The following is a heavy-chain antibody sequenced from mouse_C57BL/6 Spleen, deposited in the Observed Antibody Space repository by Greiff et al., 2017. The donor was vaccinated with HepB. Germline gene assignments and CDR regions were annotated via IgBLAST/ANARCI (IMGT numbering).Heavy chain of an antibody. CDR3: ARYGIVTFDY. J-gene: IGHJ2*01. CDR1: GYTFTSYW. V-gene: IGHV1-64*01. CDR2: IHPNGGST. Sequence: QVQLQQPGAELVKPGASVKLSCKASGYTFTSYWMHWVKQRPGQGLEWIGMIHPNGGSTNYNEKFKSKATLTVDKSSSTAYMQLSSLTSEDSAVYYCARYGIVTFDYWGQGTTLTVSS. D-gene: IGHD2-5*01.